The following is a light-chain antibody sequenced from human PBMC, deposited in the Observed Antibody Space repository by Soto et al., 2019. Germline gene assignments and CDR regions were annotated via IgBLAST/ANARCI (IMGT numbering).Light chain of an antibody. J-gene: IGKJ1*01. CDR2: WAS. CDR1: QSVLYSPNNKNY. Sequence: DIVMTQSPDSLAVSLGERATINCKSSQSVLYSPNNKNYLAWYQQKPGHPPKLLIYWASTRESGXPERXSGXXXXXXXXXXXXXXQAEDVAVYYCQQYRSIPSTFGQGTKVEIX. CDR3: QQYRSIPST. V-gene: IGKV4-1*01.